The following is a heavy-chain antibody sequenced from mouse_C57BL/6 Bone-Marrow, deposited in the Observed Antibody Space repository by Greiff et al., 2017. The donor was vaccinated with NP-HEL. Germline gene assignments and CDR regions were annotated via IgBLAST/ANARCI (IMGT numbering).Heavy chain of an antibody. CDR1: GYTFTGYW. Sequence: QVQLQQSGAELMKPGASVKLSCKATGYTFTGYWIEWVKQRPGHGLEWIGEILPGSGSTNYNEKFKGKATFTADTSSNTAYMQLSSLTTEDSAIYYCARGGGLYLRSSSGWFAYWGQGTLVTVSA. V-gene: IGHV1-9*01. CDR2: ILPGSGST. J-gene: IGHJ3*01. CDR3: ARGGGLYLRSSSGWFAY. D-gene: IGHD3-1*01.